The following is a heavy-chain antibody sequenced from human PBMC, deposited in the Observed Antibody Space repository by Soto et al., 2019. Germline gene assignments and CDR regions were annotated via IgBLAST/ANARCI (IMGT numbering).Heavy chain of an antibody. D-gene: IGHD3-22*01. Sequence: SETLSLTCSVSGGSISADYWSWIRQPPGRGLEWIAYTGPTKYPSLMYNPSLMGRFIISRDNAQNTLYLQMNNLRADDTAVYYCTRPRYDGSGTPFDYWGQGTLVTVSS. J-gene: IGHJ4*02. V-gene: IGHV4-4*08. CDR1: GGSISADY. CDR2: TGPTKYPSL. CDR3: TRPRYDGSGTPFDY.